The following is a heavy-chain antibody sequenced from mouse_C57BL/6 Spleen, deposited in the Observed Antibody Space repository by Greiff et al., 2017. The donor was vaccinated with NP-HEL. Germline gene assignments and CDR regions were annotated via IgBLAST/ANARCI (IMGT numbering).Heavy chain of an antibody. Sequence: VQVVESGPGLVQPSQSLSITCTVSGFSLTSYGVHWVRQSPGKGLEWLGVICRGGSTDYNAAVMSRLSITKDNSKSQVFFKMNSLQADDTAIYYCAKKGVVADAMDYWGQGTSVTVSS. J-gene: IGHJ4*01. D-gene: IGHD1-1*01. V-gene: IGHV2-5*01. CDR3: AKKGVVADAMDY. CDR2: ICRGGST. CDR1: GFSLTSYG.